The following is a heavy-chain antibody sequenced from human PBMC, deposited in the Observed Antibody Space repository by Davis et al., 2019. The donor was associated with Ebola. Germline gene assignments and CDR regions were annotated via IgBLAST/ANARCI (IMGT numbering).Heavy chain of an antibody. D-gene: IGHD6-6*01. Sequence: SETLSLTCAVYGGSFSGYYWSWIRQPPGKGLEWIGEINHSGSTNYNPSLKSRVTISVDTSKNQFSLKLSSVTAADTAVYYCARGGGGSSSSVDYWGQGTLVTVSS. CDR2: INHSGST. CDR1: GGSFSGYY. J-gene: IGHJ4*02. CDR3: ARGGGGSSSSVDY. V-gene: IGHV4-34*01.